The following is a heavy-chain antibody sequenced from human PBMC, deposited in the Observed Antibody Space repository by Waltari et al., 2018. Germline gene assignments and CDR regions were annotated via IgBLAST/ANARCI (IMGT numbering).Heavy chain of an antibody. Sequence: QVQLVQSGAEVKKPGASVKVSCKASGYTFTGYYMHWVRQAPGKGLEWRGGFDPEDGETIYAQKFQGRVTMTEDTSTDTAYMELSSLRSEDMAVYYCATAFLVVMNAFDIWGQGTMVTVSS. J-gene: IGHJ3*02. V-gene: IGHV1-24*01. CDR1: GYTFTGYY. CDR3: ATAFLVVMNAFDI. D-gene: IGHD2-21*01. CDR2: FDPEDGET.